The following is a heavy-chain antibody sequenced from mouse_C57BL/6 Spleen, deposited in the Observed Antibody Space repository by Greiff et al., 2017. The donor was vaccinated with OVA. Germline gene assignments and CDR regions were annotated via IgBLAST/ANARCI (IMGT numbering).Heavy chain of an antibody. CDR1: GYTFTDHT. J-gene: IGHJ3*01. Sequence: VQGVESDAELVKPGASVKISCKVSGYTFTDHTIHWMKQRPEQGLEWIGYIYPRDGSTKYNEKFKGKATLTADKSSSTAYMQLNSLTSEDSAVYFCAESYEYDEGFAYWGQGTLVTVSA. V-gene: IGHV1-78*01. D-gene: IGHD2-4*01. CDR2: IYPRDGST. CDR3: AESYEYDEGFAY.